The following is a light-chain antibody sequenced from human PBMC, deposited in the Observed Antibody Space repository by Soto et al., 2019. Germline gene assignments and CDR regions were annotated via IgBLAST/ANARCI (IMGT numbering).Light chain of an antibody. CDR1: QSVNSRY. J-gene: IGKJ2*01. V-gene: IGKV3-20*01. CDR3: QQYGTSPYT. CDR2: VAS. Sequence: EIVLTQSPGTLSLSPGERATLSCRASQSVNSRYLAWYQQKPGQAPRLLIYVASSRATGIPDRFSGGGSGTDFTLTITRLEPDDFAVYYCQQYGTSPYTFGQGTKLESK.